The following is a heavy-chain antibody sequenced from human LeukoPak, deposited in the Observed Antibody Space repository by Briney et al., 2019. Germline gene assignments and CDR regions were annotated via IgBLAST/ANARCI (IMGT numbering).Heavy chain of an antibody. D-gene: IGHD5-12*01. V-gene: IGHV3-30*02. Sequence: GGSLRLSCAASGFTFSSYGMHWVRQAPGKGLEWVAFIRYDGSNKYCADSVKGRFTISRDNSKNTLYLQMNSLRAEDTAVYYCAKDRGYSGYDWDFDYWGQGTLVTVSS. J-gene: IGHJ4*02. CDR2: IRYDGSNK. CDR3: AKDRGYSGYDWDFDY. CDR1: GFTFSSYG.